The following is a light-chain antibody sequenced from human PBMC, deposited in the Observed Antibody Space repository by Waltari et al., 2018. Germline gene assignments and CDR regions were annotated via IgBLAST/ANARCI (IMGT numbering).Light chain of an antibody. CDR2: GVT. J-gene: IGLJ3*02. CDR3: SSYTQSRTRV. CDR1: SRDVGAYNL. V-gene: IGLV2-23*02. Sequence: QSALTQSASVSGSPGQSITISCTCTSRDVGAYNLVSWYQQLPGRAPKLILSGVTKRPSGISDRFSGSKSGNTASLTISGLQSEDEADYYCSSYTQSRTRVFGGGTKLTVL.